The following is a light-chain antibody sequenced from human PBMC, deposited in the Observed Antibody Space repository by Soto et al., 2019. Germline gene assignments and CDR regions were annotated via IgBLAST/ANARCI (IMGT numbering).Light chain of an antibody. Sequence: DIHMTQSPSSVSAAVVDRVTITCRASQGISRWLAWYQQKPGKAPKLLIYVASSLEGGVPSRFRASGSGTDFTLTISSLQPEDFAPYYCHEDNSLRWTFGQGTKVDNK. CDR3: HEDNSLRWT. V-gene: IGKV1-12*01. CDR2: VAS. CDR1: QGISRW. J-gene: IGKJ1*01.